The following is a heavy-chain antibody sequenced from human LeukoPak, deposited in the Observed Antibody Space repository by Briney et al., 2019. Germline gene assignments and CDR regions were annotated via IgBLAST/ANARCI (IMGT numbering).Heavy chain of an antibody. CDR1: GGSVSSGYYY. V-gene: IGHV4-30-4*01. J-gene: IGHJ3*02. Sequence: PSQTLSLTCTVSGGSVSSGYYYWSWIRQPPGKGLEWIGYIYYSGSTYYNPSLKSRVSISVDTSKNQFSLNLSSVTAADAAVYYCARVAPPTYCSGGSCYSAAFDIWGQGTMVTVSS. CDR2: IYYSGST. CDR3: ARVAPPTYCSGGSCYSAAFDI. D-gene: IGHD2-15*01.